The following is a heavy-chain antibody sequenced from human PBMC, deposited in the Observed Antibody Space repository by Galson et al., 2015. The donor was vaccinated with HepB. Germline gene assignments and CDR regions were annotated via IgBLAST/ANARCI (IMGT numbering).Heavy chain of an antibody. Sequence: SVKVSCKASGFIFSSSAMQWVRQARGQRLEWIGWIVVGSGNTNYAQKFQERVTITRDMSTNTAYMELSSLRSEDTAVYYCATDSSPYYYDTNGNFGYFDLWGRGTLVTVSS. J-gene: IGHJ2*01. CDR3: ATDSSPYYYDTNGNFGYFDL. V-gene: IGHV1-58*02. CDR2: IVVGSGNT. CDR1: GFIFSSSA. D-gene: IGHD3-22*01.